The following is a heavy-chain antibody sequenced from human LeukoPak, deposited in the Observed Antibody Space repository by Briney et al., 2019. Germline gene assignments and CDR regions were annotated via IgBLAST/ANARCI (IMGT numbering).Heavy chain of an antibody. CDR3: ARGGSGRYYYYYYYMDV. V-gene: IGHV1-8*03. D-gene: IGHD3-10*01. J-gene: IGHJ6*03. CDR1: GYTFTGYY. Sequence: ASVKVSCKASGYTFTGYYMHWVRQAPGQGLEWMGWINPNSGNTGYAQKFQGRVTITRNTSISTAYMELSSLRSEDTAVYYCARGGSGRYYYYYYYMDVWGKGTTVTVSS. CDR2: INPNSGNT.